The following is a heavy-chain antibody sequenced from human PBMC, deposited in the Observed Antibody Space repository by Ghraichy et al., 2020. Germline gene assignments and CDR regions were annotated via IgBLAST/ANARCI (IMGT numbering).Heavy chain of an antibody. Sequence: GGSLRLSCAASGFSLSDYIMNWVRQAPGKGLEWVSHISRSSRTISYADSVKGRFTVSRDNDKKSVFLQMNSLRDEDTAVYYCARASRVVRFYYYDALDVWGAGTTVTVS. D-gene: IGHD4-23*01. J-gene: IGHJ6*02. CDR3: ARASRVVRFYYYDALDV. V-gene: IGHV3-48*02. CDR1: GFSLSDYI. CDR2: ISRSSRTI.